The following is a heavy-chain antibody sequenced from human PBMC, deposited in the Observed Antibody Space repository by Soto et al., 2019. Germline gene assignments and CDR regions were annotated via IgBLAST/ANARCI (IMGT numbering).Heavy chain of an antibody. CDR2: IYSGGNT. CDR3: AGGMDGMDV. CDR1: DFSVSNNY. Sequence: EVQLVETGGGLIQPGGSLRLSCAASDFSVSNNYMTWVRQAPGKGLEWVSVIYSGGNTYYADNVKGRFTISRDSSTNTLYLQMNSLRVEDTAVYYCAGGMDGMDVWGQGTTVTVSS. V-gene: IGHV3-53*02. J-gene: IGHJ6*02.